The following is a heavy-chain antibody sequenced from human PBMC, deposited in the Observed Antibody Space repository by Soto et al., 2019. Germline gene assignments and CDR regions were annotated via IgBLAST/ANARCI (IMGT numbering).Heavy chain of an antibody. CDR1: GGSISSYY. J-gene: IGHJ4*02. D-gene: IGHD4-17*01. Sequence: PSETLSLTCTVSGGSISSYYWGWIRQPPGKGLEWIGSIYYSGSTYYNPSLKSRVTISVDTSKNQFSLKLSSVTAADTAVYYCASATVTTFDYWGQGTLVTVSS. CDR2: IYYSGST. V-gene: IGHV4-39*01. CDR3: ASATVTTFDY.